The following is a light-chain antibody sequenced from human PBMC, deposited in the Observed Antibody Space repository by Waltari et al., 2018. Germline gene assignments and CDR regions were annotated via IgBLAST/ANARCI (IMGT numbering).Light chain of an antibody. CDR1: SSDVGGSDL. J-gene: IGLJ2*01. Sequence: QSALTQPASVSGSPGQSITISCAGTSSDVGGSDLVSWYQHHPDKAPKLLIYAVTKRPSGVSNRFSGSKSGNTASLTISGLQAEDEATYYCCSYLERTVFGGGTKLTVL. V-gene: IGLV2-23*02. CDR3: CSYLERTV. CDR2: AVT.